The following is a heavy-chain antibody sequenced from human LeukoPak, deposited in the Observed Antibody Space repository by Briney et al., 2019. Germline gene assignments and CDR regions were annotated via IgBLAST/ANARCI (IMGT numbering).Heavy chain of an antibody. J-gene: IGHJ4*02. CDR1: GGSISSGSYY. V-gene: IGHV4-61*02. Sequence: SETLSLTCTVPGGSISSGSYYWSWIRQPAGKGLEWIGRIYTSGSTNYNPSLKSRVTISVDTSKSQFSLKLSSVTAADTAVYYCARGIGRAVAAHFDYWGQGALVTVSS. CDR3: ARGIGRAVAAHFDY. CDR2: IYTSGST. D-gene: IGHD6-19*01.